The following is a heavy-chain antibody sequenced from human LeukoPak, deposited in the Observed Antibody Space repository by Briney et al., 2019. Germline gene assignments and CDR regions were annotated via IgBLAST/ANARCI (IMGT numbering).Heavy chain of an antibody. CDR1: GYTFNRHG. CDR3: AKEQVVGATPGLGSLTSFDY. J-gene: IGHJ4*02. V-gene: IGHV1-18*01. CDR2: ISPYKGNT. D-gene: IGHD1-26*01. Sequence: ASVKVSCKASGYTFNRHGVSWVRQAPGQGLEWMGWISPYKGNTNYAQKFQGRVSMTTDTSTSTAYMELRSLRSDDTAVYYCAKEQVVGATPGLGSLTSFDYWGQGTLVTVSS.